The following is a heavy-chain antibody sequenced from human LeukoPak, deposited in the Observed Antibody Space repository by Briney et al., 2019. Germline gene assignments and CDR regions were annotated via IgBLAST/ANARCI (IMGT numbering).Heavy chain of an antibody. CDR2: IYTGGST. V-gene: IGHV4-4*09. Sequence: PSEILSLTCTVSGASITLNYWSWIRQPPGKGLEWVGYIYTGGSTTYNPSLESRVTISTDTSMNQVSLKLTSVTAADTAVYYCAKRNRNDGGTYYYYMDVWGKGATVTVSS. J-gene: IGHJ6*03. CDR3: AKRNRNDGGTYYYYMDV. CDR1: GASITLNY. D-gene: IGHD1-14*01.